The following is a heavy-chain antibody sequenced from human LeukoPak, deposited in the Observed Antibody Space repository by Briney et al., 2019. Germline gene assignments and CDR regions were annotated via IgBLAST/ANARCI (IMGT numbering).Heavy chain of an antibody. CDR2: FSNRGSST. V-gene: IGHV3-23*01. CDR3: AKGWGTTMVRGGSLYFDY. CDR1: GFTFSNYA. Sequence: GGSLRLSCAASGFTFSNYAMTWVRQAPGRGLGVVSVFSNRGSSTYYAEYVKGRFTISRDNPKNTLYLQMNSLRAEDTAVYYCAKGWGTTMVRGGSLYFDYWGQGTLVTVSS. J-gene: IGHJ4*02. D-gene: IGHD3-10*01.